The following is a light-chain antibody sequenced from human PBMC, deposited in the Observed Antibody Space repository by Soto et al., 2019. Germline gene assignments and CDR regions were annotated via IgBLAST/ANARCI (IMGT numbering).Light chain of an antibody. V-gene: IGKV1-12*01. CDR3: QQTNSFPIT. CDR1: QAINNW. J-gene: IGKJ5*01. Sequence: DIQMTQSPSSVSASVGDRVAITCRASQAINNWLAWYQQKPGKAPKALIYAASSFQSGVPSRFSGSGSETEFTLTISSLQPEDFATYYWQQTNSFPITFGQGTRLEIK. CDR2: AAS.